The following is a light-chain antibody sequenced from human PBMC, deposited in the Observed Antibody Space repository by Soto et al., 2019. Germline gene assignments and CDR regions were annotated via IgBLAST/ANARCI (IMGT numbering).Light chain of an antibody. V-gene: IGKV3-15*01. J-gene: IGKJ1*01. CDR1: QSVSSN. CDR3: QQYSSWPLT. CDR2: GAS. Sequence: EIVMTQSPATLSVSPGERATLSCRASQSVSSNLAWYQHKPGQAPTLLIYGASTRATGIPARFSGSGSGTEFTVSISSLQSEDFAVYYCQQYSSWPLTFGQGTKVEIK.